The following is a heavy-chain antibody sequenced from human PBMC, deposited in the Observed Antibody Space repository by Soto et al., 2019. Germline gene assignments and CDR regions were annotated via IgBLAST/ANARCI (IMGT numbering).Heavy chain of an antibody. Sequence: EVQLAESGGGLAQPGGSLRLSCAASGFTLSGYAMDWVRQAPGKGLEYVSGISSNGVGTYYANSVQGIFTISRDNSKKTVYLQMGSLRPEDMAVYYCARRARPDFYYMDVWGKGTTVTVSS. V-gene: IGHV3-64*01. J-gene: IGHJ6*03. CDR1: GFTLSGYA. CDR3: ARRARPDFYYMDV. CDR2: ISSNGVGT. D-gene: IGHD6-6*01.